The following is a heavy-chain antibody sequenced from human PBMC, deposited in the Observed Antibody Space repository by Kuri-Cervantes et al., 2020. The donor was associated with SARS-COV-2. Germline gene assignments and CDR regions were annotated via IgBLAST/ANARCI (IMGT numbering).Heavy chain of an antibody. CDR1: GFIFSNFW. V-gene: IGHV3-7*03. D-gene: IGHD3-3*01. CDR3: ARRYTDVLGFLEWPGKTQYYYYIDV. J-gene: IGHJ6*03. Sequence: GESLKISFAASGFIFSNFWMNWVRQAPGKGLEWVAKIKEDGSGQYYVDSVKGRFTISRDNAKNTLYLQMNSLRAEDTAVYYCARRYTDVLGFLEWPGKTQYYYYIDVWGKGTTVTVSS. CDR2: IKEDGSGQ.